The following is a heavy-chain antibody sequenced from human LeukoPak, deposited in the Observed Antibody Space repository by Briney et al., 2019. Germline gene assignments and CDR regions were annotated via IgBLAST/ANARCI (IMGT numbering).Heavy chain of an antibody. CDR1: GFTFSSYA. CDR3: AKEGYYYDSSGLNWFDP. D-gene: IGHD3-22*01. V-gene: IGHV3-23*01. CDR2: ISGSGGST. Sequence: GGSLRLSCAASGFTFSSYAMSWVRQAPGKGLEWVSAISGSGGSTYYADSVKGRFTISRDNSKNALYLQMNSLRAEDTAVYYCAKEGYYYDSSGLNWFDPWGQGTLVTVSS. J-gene: IGHJ5*02.